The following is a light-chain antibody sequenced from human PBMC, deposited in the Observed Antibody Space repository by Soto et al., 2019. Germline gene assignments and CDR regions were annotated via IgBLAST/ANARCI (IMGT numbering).Light chain of an antibody. CDR1: SSNVGAYNY. Sequence: QSALTQPPSASGSPGQSVTISCTGTSSNVGAYNYVSWYQQDPGKVPKLMVYEVNKRPSGVPDRFSGSKSGNPASLTVSGVEAEDEADYYCSSYAVGNYIFGTGTKVTVL. CDR3: SSYAVGNYI. CDR2: EVN. V-gene: IGLV2-8*01. J-gene: IGLJ1*01.